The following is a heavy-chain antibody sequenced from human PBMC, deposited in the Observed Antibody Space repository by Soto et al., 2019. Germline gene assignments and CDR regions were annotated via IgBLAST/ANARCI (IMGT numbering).Heavy chain of an antibody. CDR3: ARLRSRVEQLVLGHFDY. Sequence: ASVKVSCKASGYTFTSYYMHWVRQAPGQGLEWMGIINPSGGSTSYAQKFQGRVTMTRDTSTSTVYMELSSLRSEDTAVYYCARLRSRVEQLVLGHFDYWGQGALVTVSS. CDR1: GYTFTSYY. CDR2: INPSGGST. D-gene: IGHD6-6*01. J-gene: IGHJ4*02. V-gene: IGHV1-46*03.